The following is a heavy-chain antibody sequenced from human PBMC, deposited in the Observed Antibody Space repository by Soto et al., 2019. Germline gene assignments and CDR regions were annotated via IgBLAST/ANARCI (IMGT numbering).Heavy chain of an antibody. CDR1: GGSISSYY. CDR3: ARVRSHWGLGFDI. V-gene: IGHV4-59*01. CDR2: IYYSGST. Sequence: SETLSLTCTVSGGSISSYYWSWIRQPPGKGLEWIGYIYYSGSTNYNPSLKSRVTISVDTSKNQFSLKLSSVTAADTAVYYCARVRSHWGLGFDIWGQGAMVTVSS. D-gene: IGHD7-27*01. J-gene: IGHJ3*02.